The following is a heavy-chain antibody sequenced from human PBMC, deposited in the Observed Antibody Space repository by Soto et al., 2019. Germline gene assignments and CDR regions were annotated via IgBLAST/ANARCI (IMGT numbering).Heavy chain of an antibody. CDR1: GFSFSSFG. V-gene: IGHV3-33*01. Sequence: QVQLVESGGGAVQPGTSLRLSCAASGFSFSSFGMHWVRQAPGKGLEWVAVISYDVSNKDYVDSVKGRFTISRDNSKNVLYMQMNSLRANDTAVYYCARDWWGKYFDYGGQGTQVTVSS. CDR2: ISYDVSNK. D-gene: IGHD3-16*01. CDR3: ARDWWGKYFDY. J-gene: IGHJ4*02.